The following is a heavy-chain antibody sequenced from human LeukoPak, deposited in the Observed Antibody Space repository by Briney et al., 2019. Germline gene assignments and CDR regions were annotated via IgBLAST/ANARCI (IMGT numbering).Heavy chain of an antibody. D-gene: IGHD2-15*01. Sequence: SETLSLTCTFSGASINTFHWSWIRQPPGKGLEWIGSLYHSGTTNYNPSLQPRVTTSVDASKNEFSLRLNSVTAADTAIYYCATTQWWLAFDYWGQGILVTVSS. V-gene: IGHV4-59*01. CDR1: GASINTFH. CDR2: LYHSGTT. CDR3: ATTQWWLAFDY. J-gene: IGHJ4*02.